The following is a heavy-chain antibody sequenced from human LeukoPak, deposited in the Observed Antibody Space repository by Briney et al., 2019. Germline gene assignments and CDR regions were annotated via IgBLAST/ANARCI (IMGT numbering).Heavy chain of an antibody. D-gene: IGHD6-19*01. Sequence: GGSLRLSCAASGFTFDDYAMHWVRQAPGKGLEWVSGISWNSGSIGYADSVKGRFTISRDNSKNTLYLQMNSLRAEDTAVYYCAKDRPLDFYSSHQYYFGYWGQGTLVTVSS. CDR3: AKDRPLDFYSSHQYYFGY. CDR2: ISWNSGSI. CDR1: GFTFDDYA. V-gene: IGHV3-9*01. J-gene: IGHJ4*02.